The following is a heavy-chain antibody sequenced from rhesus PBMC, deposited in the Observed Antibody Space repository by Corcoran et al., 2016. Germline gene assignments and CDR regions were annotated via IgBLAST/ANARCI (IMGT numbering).Heavy chain of an antibody. J-gene: IGHJ4*01. Sequence: QVQLQESGPGLVKPSETLSLTCAVSGGSISGYYYWSWIRQPPGKGLEWIGSIYGSGGSNYLNPSPKSRVTLSVDTSKNQFSLKLSSVTAADTAVYYCASDQRMNTVTQFDYWGQGVLVTVSS. D-gene: IGHD4-23*01. CDR3: ASDQRMNTVTQFDY. CDR2: IYGSGGSN. CDR1: GGSISGYYY. V-gene: IGHV4S14*01.